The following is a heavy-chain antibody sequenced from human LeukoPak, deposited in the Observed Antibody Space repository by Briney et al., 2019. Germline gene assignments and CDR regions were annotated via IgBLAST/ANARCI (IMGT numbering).Heavy chain of an antibody. CDR2: IKQDGSEK. V-gene: IGHV3-7*01. J-gene: IGHJ3*02. CDR1: GFTFSSYW. Sequence: QSGGSLRLSCAASGFTFSSYWMSWVRQAPGKGLEWVANIKQDGSEKYYVDSVKGRFTISRDNAKNSLYLQMNSLRAEDTAVYYCARPMYSSSWYVVSAFDIWGQGTMVTVSS. D-gene: IGHD6-13*01. CDR3: ARPMYSSSWYVVSAFDI.